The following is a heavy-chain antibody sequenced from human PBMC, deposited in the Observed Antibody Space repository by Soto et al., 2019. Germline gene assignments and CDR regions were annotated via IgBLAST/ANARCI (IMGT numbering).Heavy chain of an antibody. CDR3: ARESQNYDFWSGYYIAWFDP. V-gene: IGHV1-46*01. Sequence: GASVKVSCKASGYTCTSYYMHWVRQAPGQGLEWMGIINPSGGSTSYAQKFQGRVTMTRDTSTSTVYMELSSLRSEDTAVYYCARESQNYDFWSGYYIAWFDPWGQGTLVTVSS. D-gene: IGHD3-3*01. CDR1: GYTCTSYY. CDR2: INPSGGST. J-gene: IGHJ5*02.